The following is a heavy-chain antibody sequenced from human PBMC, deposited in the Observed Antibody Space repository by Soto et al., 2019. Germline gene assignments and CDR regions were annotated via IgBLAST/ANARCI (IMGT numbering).Heavy chain of an antibody. J-gene: IGHJ6*02. CDR3: ARDGIFGVVIIPANYYGMDV. D-gene: IGHD3-3*01. Sequence: PGGSLRLSCAASGFTFSSYWMSWVRQAPGKGLEWVANIKQDGSEKYYVDSVKGRFTISRDNAKNSLYLQMNSLRAEDTAVYYCARDGIFGVVIIPANYYGMDVWGQGTTVTVSS. V-gene: IGHV3-7*05. CDR1: GFTFSSYW. CDR2: IKQDGSEK.